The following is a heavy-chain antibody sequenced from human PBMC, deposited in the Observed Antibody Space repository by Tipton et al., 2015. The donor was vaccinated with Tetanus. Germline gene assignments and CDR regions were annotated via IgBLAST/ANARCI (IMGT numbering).Heavy chain of an antibody. Sequence: TLSLTCAVYGGSFSGYHWSRIRQSPGKGLEWIGYIYFTGTTYYNPSLESRLTISIDTSKNQFSLELTSVTAADTAVYYCARDSYYSSRWSFADYWGQGTLVTVSS. CDR3: ARDSYYSSRWSFADY. CDR2: IYFTGTT. CDR1: GGSFSGYH. V-gene: IGHV4-31*11. J-gene: IGHJ4*02. D-gene: IGHD3-22*01.